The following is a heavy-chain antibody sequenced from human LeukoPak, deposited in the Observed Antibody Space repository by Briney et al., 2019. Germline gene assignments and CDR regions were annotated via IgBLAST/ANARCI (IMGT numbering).Heavy chain of an antibody. D-gene: IGHD3-3*01. CDR2: ISSSSSYI. CDR3: ARLSDYDFWSGPYPYYYYYYGMDV. CDR1: GFTFSSYS. V-gene: IGHV3-21*01. Sequence: GGSLRLSCAASGFTFSSYSMNWVRQAPGKGLEWVSSISSSSSYIYYADSVKGRFTISRDNAKNSLYLQMNSLGAEDTAVYYCARLSDYDFWSGPYPYYYYYYGMDVWGQGTTVTVSS. J-gene: IGHJ6*02.